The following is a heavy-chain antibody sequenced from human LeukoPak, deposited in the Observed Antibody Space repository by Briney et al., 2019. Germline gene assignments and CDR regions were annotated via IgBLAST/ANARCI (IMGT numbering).Heavy chain of an antibody. V-gene: IGHV4-39*07. Sequence: PSETLSLTCTVSGGSISSSSYYWGWIRQPPGKGLEWIGSIYYSGSTNYKSSLKSRVTISVDTSKNQFSLKLSSVTAADTAVYYCARTTEGGYGYGYFYYYYMDVWGKGTTVTISS. CDR2: IYYSGST. D-gene: IGHD5-18*01. J-gene: IGHJ6*03. CDR3: ARTTEGGYGYGYFYYYYMDV. CDR1: GGSISSSSYY.